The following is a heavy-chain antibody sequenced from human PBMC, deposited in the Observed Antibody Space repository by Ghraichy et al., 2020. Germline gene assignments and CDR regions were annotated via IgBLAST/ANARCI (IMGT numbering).Heavy chain of an antibody. CDR2: SNAGNGNT. CDR1: GYTFTSYA. Sequence: ASVKVSCKASGYTFTSYAMHWVRQAPGQRLEWMGWSNAGNGNTKYSQEFQGRVTITRDTSASTAYMELSSLRSEDMAVYYCARGVLRGWSGGPEYCSSTSCSAAAPVQPYYGMDVWGQGTTVTVSS. J-gene: IGHJ6*02. V-gene: IGHV1-3*02. CDR3: ARGVLRGWSGGPEYCSSTSCSAAAPVQPYYGMDV. D-gene: IGHD2-2*01.